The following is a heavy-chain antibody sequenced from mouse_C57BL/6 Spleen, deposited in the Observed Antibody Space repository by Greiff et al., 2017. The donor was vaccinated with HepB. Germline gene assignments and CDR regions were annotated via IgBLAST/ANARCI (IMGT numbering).Heavy chain of an antibody. V-gene: IGHV1-4*01. CDR1: GYTFTSYT. D-gene: IGHD1-1*01. CDR3: ARSWYYGSSYEDYAMDY. J-gene: IGHJ4*01. Sequence: VQLQQSGAELARPGASVKMSCKASGYTFTSYTMHWVKQRPGQGLEWIGYINPSSGYTKYNQKFKDKATLTADKSSSTAYMQLSSLTSEDSAVYYCARSWYYGSSYEDYAMDYWGQGTSVTVSS. CDR2: INPSSGYT.